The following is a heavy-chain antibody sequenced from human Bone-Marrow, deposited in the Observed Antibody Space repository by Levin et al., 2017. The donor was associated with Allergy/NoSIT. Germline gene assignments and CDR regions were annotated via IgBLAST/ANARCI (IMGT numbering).Heavy chain of an antibody. D-gene: IGHD3-22*01. V-gene: IGHV3-66*01. CDR3: ARDQYYYDNSGDPRSYWYFDL. CDR1: GITVSSNY. Sequence: ASVKVSCVVSGITVSSNYMSWVRQAPGKGLEWVSVIYSGGSTYYADSVKGRFTISRDNSKNTLYLQMNSLRAEDTAVYYCARDQYYYDNSGDPRSYWYFDLWGRGTLVTVSS. CDR2: IYSGGST. J-gene: IGHJ2*01.